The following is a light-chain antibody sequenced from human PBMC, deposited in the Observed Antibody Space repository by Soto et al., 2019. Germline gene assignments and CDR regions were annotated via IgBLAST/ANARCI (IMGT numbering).Light chain of an antibody. V-gene: IGLV3-21*02. CDR2: DGS. CDR1: KIESKS. J-gene: IGLJ1*01. CDR3: QVWDPLSDHYV. Sequence: SYELTQPPSVSVAPGQTARITCAGTKIESKSVHWYQQKAGQAPILVVFDGSDRPSGIPERFSGSNSVITATLTISRVEAGDEADYYCQVWDPLSDHYVFAAWTKGTVL.